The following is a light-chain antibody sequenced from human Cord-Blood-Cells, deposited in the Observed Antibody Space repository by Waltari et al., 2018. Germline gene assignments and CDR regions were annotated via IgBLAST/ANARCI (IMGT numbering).Light chain of an antibody. V-gene: IGLV2-23*01. Sequence: QAALTHPASVSGSPGQSITISCTGTSSDVGSYNLFSWYQQHPGKAPKLMIYEGSKRPSGVSNRFSGSKSGNTASLIISGLQAEDEADYYCCSYAGSSTYVFGTGTKVTVL. CDR3: CSYAGSSTYV. CDR1: SSDVGSYNL. J-gene: IGLJ1*01. CDR2: EGS.